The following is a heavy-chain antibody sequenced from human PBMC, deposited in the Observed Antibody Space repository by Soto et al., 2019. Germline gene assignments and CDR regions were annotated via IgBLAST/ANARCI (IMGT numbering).Heavy chain of an antibody. V-gene: IGHV4-31*03. CDR1: GASINSGGYY. J-gene: IGHJ4*02. Sequence: PSETLSLTCTVSGASINSGGYYWSWIRQLPGKGLEWIGYIYFSGSTYYNPSLESRVTISLDTSQNQFSLKLSSVTAADTAMYFCASGDAWEALLAHWGQGILVTVSS. CDR3: ASGDAWEALLAH. D-gene: IGHD4-17*01. CDR2: IYFSGST.